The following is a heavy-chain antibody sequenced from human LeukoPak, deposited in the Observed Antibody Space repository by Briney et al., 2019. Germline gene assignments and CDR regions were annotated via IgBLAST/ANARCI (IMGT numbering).Heavy chain of an antibody. V-gene: IGHV4-34*01. CDR2: INHSGST. Sequence: PSETLSLTCAVYGGSFSGYYWSWIRQPPGKGLEWIGEINHSGSTNYNPSLKSRVTISVDTSKNQFSLKLSSVTAADTAVYYCARVVHYFGYWGQGTLVTVSS. CDR1: GGSFSGYY. J-gene: IGHJ4*02. D-gene: IGHD2-15*01. CDR3: ARVVHYFGY.